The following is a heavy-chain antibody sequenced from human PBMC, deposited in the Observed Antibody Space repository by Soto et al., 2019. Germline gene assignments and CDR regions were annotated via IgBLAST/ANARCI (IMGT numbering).Heavy chain of an antibody. V-gene: IGHV3-15*01. J-gene: IGHJ4*02. CDR3: TPVRAHIWSTDYFAS. CDR2: IKTKTDGGTT. D-gene: IGHD3-10*01. CDR1: GFTFSNAW. Sequence: GSLRLSCAASGFTFSNAWMNWVRQAPGKGLEWVGRIKTKTDGGTTDYAAPVKGRFTISRDDSKNTLYLQMNSPKTEDTAVYYCTPVRAHIWSTDYFASWGQGTLVTVSS.